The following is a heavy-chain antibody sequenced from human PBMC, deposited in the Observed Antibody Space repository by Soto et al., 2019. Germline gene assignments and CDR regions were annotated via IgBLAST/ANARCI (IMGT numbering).Heavy chain of an antibody. V-gene: IGHV1-2*04. Sequence: ASVKVSCKASGYTFTGYYMHWVRQAPGQGLEWMGWINPNSGGTNYAQKFQGWVTMTRDTSISTAYMELSRLRSDDTAVYYCARAPSPARDAFDIWGQGTMVTVAS. CDR3: ARAPSPARDAFDI. CDR1: GYTFTGYY. CDR2: INPNSGGT. J-gene: IGHJ3*02. D-gene: IGHD2-2*01.